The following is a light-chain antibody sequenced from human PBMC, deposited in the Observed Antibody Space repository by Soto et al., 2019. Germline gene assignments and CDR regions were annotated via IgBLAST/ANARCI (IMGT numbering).Light chain of an antibody. J-gene: IGLJ3*02. CDR3: QTWGTGIQV. CDR1: SGHSTYA. V-gene: IGLV4-69*01. Sequence: QSVLTQSPSASASLGASVKLTCTLSSGHSTYAIAWHQQQPEKGPRYLMKLNSDGSHSKGDGIPDRFSGSSSGAVHYLTISSLQSEDEADYYCQTWGTGIQVFGGGTKLTVL. CDR2: LNSDGSH.